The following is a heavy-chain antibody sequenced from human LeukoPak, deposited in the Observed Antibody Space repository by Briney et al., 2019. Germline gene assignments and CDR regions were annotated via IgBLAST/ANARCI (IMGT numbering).Heavy chain of an antibody. CDR1: GFTFSSYG. V-gene: IGHV3-30*02. CDR3: AKGDSGGYYPFYF. J-gene: IGHJ4*02. Sequence: GGSLRLSCAASGFTFSSYGMHWVRQAPGKGLEWVAFIRYDGSNKYYADSVKGRFTISRDNSKNTLYLQMNSQGADDTALYYCAKGDSGGYYPFYFWGQGTLVTVSS. CDR2: IRYDGSNK. D-gene: IGHD1-26*01.